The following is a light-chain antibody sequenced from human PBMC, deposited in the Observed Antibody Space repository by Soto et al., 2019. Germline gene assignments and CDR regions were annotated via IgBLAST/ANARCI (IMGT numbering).Light chain of an antibody. CDR1: SSNARPTYD. Sequence: QFVLTQPPSVSGAPGHSLTISCTWISSNARPTYDVHWYQQLPGTAPKLIIYGNSNRTSGVPDRLSGSKSGTSASLAITGIQDEDEADYYCQSYEGSLSGCYVFGNGAKVTVL. CDR2: GNS. CDR3: QSYEGSLSGCYV. V-gene: IGLV1-40*01. J-gene: IGLJ1*01.